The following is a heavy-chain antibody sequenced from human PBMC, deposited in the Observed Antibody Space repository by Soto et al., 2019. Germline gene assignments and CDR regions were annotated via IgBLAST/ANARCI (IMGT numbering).Heavy chain of an antibody. J-gene: IGHJ4*02. V-gene: IGHV3-30*18. Sequence: SRRLSCAASGFTFSSYGMHWVRQAPGKGLEWVAVISYDGSNKYYADSAKGRFTISRDNSKNTLYPQMNSLRAEVTAVYYCAKDLSPLMVVVTAMDYWGQGTVVTVSS. CDR1: GFTFSSYG. CDR2: ISYDGSNK. CDR3: AKDLSPLMVVVTAMDY. D-gene: IGHD2-21*02.